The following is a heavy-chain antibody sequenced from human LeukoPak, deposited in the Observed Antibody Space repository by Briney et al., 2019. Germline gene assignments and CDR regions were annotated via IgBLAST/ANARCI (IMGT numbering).Heavy chain of an antibody. J-gene: IGHJ4*02. Sequence: GGSLRLSCAASGFTFSSYAMSWVRQAPGKGLEWVSAIWGSGGSTYYADSVKGRFTISRDNSKNTLYLQMNSLRAEDTAVYYCAKDRAYSYGHLDYWGQGTLVTVSS. CDR3: AKDRAYSYGHLDY. V-gene: IGHV3-23*01. CDR2: IWGSGGST. D-gene: IGHD5-18*01. CDR1: GFTFSSYA.